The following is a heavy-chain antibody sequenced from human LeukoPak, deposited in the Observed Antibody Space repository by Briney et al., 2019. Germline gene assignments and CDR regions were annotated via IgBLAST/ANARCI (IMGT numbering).Heavy chain of an antibody. D-gene: IGHD1-26*01. CDR1: GGTFSSYA. Sequence: GASVKVSCKASGGTFSSYAISWVRQAPGQGLEWMGGIIPIFGTANYAQKFQGRVTITADKSTSTAYMELSSLRSEDTAVYYCARGRRILGVGATSYYYYYMDVWGKGTTVTVSS. CDR2: IIPIFGTA. J-gene: IGHJ6*03. CDR3: ARGRRILGVGATSYYYYYMDV. V-gene: IGHV1-69*06.